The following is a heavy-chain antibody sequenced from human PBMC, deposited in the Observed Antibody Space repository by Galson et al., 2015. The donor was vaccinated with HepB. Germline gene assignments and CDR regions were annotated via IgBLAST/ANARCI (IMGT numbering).Heavy chain of an antibody. D-gene: IGHD1-1*01. V-gene: IGHV3-21*01. Sequence: SLRLSCAASGFTFSTSTMNRVRQAPGKGPEWVSSMTWSGSYISYLDSVRGRFTISRDNAKNSLYLQMNSLRAEDSAVYYCARLDGPVDVWGQGTTVTVSS. CDR3: ARLDGPVDV. J-gene: IGHJ6*02. CDR1: GFTFSTST. CDR2: MTWSGSYI.